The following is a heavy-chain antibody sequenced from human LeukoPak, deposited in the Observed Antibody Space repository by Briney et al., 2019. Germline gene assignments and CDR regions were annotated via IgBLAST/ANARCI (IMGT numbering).Heavy chain of an antibody. CDR3: ARKNRGYSYGATFDY. Sequence: PSETLSLTCAVCGGSFSGYYWSWIRQPPGKGLEWIGEINHSGSTNYNPSLKSRVTISVDTSKNQFSLKLSSVTAADTAVYYCARKNRGYSYGATFDYWGQGTLVTVSS. V-gene: IGHV4-34*01. D-gene: IGHD5-18*01. CDR2: INHSGST. CDR1: GGSFSGYY. J-gene: IGHJ4*02.